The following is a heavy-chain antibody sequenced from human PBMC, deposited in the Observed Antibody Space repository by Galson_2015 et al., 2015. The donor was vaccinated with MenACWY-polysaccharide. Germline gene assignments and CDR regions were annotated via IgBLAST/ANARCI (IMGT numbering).Heavy chain of an antibody. D-gene: IGHD2-15*01. J-gene: IGHJ5*02. V-gene: IGHV3-74*01. Sequence: LRLSCAASGFTFSTYWMHWVRHVPGKGLVWVSRINADGSATGYADSVRGRFTISRDNAKNTLYLEMNSLRAEDTAVYYCTKAGAKYCSGSSCNFNWFDPWGQGTQVTVSS. CDR3: TKAGAKYCSGSSCNFNWFDP. CDR2: INADGSAT. CDR1: GFTFSTYW.